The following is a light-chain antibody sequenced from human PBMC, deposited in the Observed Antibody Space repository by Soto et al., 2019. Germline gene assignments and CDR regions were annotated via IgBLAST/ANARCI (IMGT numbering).Light chain of an antibody. CDR3: SSYTSSSTRV. CDR2: EVS. V-gene: IGLV2-14*01. J-gene: IGLJ1*01. CDR1: SSAVAGYNY. Sequence: QSALTQPASVSGSPGQSITISCTGTSSAVAGYNYVSWYQQHPGKAPKLLIYEVSNRPSGVSNRFSGSKSGNTASLTISGLQAEDEADYYCSSYTSSSTRVFGTGTKLTVL.